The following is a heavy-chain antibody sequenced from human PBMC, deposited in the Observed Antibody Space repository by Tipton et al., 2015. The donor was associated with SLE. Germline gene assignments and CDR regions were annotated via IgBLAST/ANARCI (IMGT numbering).Heavy chain of an antibody. CDR3: ARERIVVVPAALGY. CDR2: ISSNSRYI. V-gene: IGHV3-21*01. D-gene: IGHD2-2*01. CDR1: GFPFRSYG. Sequence: GSLRLSCVGSGFPFRSYGMNWVRQAPGKGLEWVSSISSNSRYISYADSVKGRFTISRDNSKNTLYLQMNSLRAEDTAVYYCARERIVVVPAALGYWGQGTLVTVSS. J-gene: IGHJ4*02.